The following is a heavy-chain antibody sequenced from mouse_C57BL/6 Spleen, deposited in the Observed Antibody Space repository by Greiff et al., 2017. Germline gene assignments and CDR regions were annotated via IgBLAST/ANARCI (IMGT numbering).Heavy chain of an antibody. J-gene: IGHJ2*01. CDR3: AGEGYGSYYFDY. V-gene: IGHV1-80*01. Sequence: QVQLQQSGAELVQPGASVPISCKASGYAFSSYWMNWVKQRPGKGLEWIGPISPGVGVTNYNGKFKGQATLTADKSSSTAYMQLSSLNSEDSAVYYCAGEGYGSYYFDYWGQGTTLTVSS. CDR1: GYAFSSYW. D-gene: IGHD1-1*01. CDR2: ISPGVGVT.